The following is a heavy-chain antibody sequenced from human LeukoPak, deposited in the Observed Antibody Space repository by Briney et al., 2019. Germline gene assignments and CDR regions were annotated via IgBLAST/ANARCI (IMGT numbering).Heavy chain of an antibody. CDR2: MNPNSGNT. D-gene: IGHD3-10*01. V-gene: IGHV1-8*01. CDR3: ARGRPSPRITMVRGPTNNWFDP. CDR1: GYTFTSYD. Sequence: ASVKVSCKASGYTFTSYDINWVRQATGQGLEWMGWMNPNSGNTGYAQKFQGRVTMTRNTSISTAYMELSSLRSEDTAVYYCARGRPSPRITMVRGPTNNWFDPWGQGTLVTVSS. J-gene: IGHJ5*02.